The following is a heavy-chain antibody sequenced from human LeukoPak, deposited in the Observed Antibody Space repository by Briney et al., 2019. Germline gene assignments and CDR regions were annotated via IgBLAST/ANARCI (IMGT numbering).Heavy chain of an antibody. CDR3: ARVTPDYDSSGYLWYFDY. CDR1: GGTFSSYA. J-gene: IGHJ4*02. D-gene: IGHD3-22*01. V-gene: IGHV1-69*13. CDR2: IIPIFGTA. Sequence: SVKVSCKASGGTFSSYAISWVRQAPGQGLEWMGGIIPIFGTANYAQKFQGRVTITADESTSTTYMELSSLRSEDTAVYYCARVTPDYDSSGYLWYFDYWGQGTLVTVSS.